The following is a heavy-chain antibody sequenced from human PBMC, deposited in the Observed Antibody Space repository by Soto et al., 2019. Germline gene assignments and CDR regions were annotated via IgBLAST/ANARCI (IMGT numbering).Heavy chain of an antibody. CDR2: INPHGGST. Sequence: ASVKVSCTAPRDTFTSYYINWVRQAPGQGLEWMGVINPHGGSTAYAQKFKGRVTLTRDTSASTVYMEVSSLTSEDTAMYYCARSSGGKCGIIIEGTNWFDPWGQGTLVTVS. CDR1: RDTFTSYY. J-gene: IGHJ5*02. CDR3: ARSSGGKCGIIIEGTNWFDP. V-gene: IGHV1-46*01. D-gene: IGHD3-16*01.